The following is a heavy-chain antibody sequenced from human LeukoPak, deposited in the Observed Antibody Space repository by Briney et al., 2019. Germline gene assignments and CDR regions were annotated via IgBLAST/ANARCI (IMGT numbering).Heavy chain of an antibody. CDR1: GFIFSDYY. CDR3: AREFRTITLNYYSSGSYYNY. Sequence: SGGSLRLSCAASGFIFSDYYMSWIRQAPGKGLEWVSYISSSGSTIYYADSVKGRFTISRDNAKDSLYLQMNSLRAEDTAVYYCAREFRTITLNYYSSGSYYNYWGQGTLVTVSS. J-gene: IGHJ4*02. D-gene: IGHD3-10*01. V-gene: IGHV3-11*04. CDR2: ISSSGSTI.